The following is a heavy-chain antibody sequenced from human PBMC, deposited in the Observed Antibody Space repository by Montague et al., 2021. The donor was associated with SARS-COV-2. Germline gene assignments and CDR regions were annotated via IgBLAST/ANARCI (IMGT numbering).Heavy chain of an antibody. J-gene: IGHJ3*02. V-gene: IGHV4-59*01. CDR2: IYDGGAV. CDR3: VRDHPYGGPRGAYDI. CDR1: GGSITGYY. Sequence: SETLSLTCTVSGGSITGYYWSWLRRSPGKGLEWIADIYDGGAVNXNPSLGSRVTIPTDTSKNQLSLKVNSVTAADTAVYYCVRDHPYGGPRGAYDIWGQGTVVTVSS. D-gene: IGHD4-23*01.